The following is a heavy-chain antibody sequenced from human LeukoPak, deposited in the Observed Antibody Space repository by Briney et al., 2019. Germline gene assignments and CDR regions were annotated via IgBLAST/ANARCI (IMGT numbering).Heavy chain of an antibody. V-gene: IGHV4-59*01. J-gene: IGHJ6*04. Sequence: PSETLSLTCTVSGGSISSYYWSWIRQPPGKGLEWIGYIYYSGSTNYNPSLKSRVTISVDTSKNQFSLKLSSVTAADTAVYYCARMPLGYGSGKDGMDVWGKGTTVTVSS. CDR3: ARMPLGYGSGKDGMDV. D-gene: IGHD3-10*01. CDR2: IYYSGST. CDR1: GGSISSYY.